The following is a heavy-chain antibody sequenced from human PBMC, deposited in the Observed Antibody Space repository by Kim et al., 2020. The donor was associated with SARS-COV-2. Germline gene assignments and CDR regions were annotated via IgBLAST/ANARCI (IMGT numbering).Heavy chain of an antibody. CDR3: ARAERLLRYFDWSPRGTMDV. V-gene: IGHV7-4-1*02. J-gene: IGHJ6*02. CDR2: INTNTGNP. D-gene: IGHD3-9*01. Sequence: ASVKVSCKASGYTFTSYAMNWVRQAPGQGLEWMGWINTNTGNPTYAQGFTGRFVFSLDTSVSTAYLQISSLKAEDTAVYYCARAERLLRYFDWSPRGTMDVWGQGTTVTVSS. CDR1: GYTFTSYA.